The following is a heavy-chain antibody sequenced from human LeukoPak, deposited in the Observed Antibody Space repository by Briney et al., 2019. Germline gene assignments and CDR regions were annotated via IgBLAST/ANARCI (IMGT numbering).Heavy chain of an antibody. CDR1: GFTFSSYA. Sequence: PGGTLRLSCAASGFTFSSYAMSWVRQAPGKGLEWVSAISGSGGSTYYADSVKGRFTISRDNAKNSLYLQMNSLRAEDTAVYYCAEFGTTMIGGVWGKGTTVTISS. CDR3: AEFGTTMIGGV. V-gene: IGHV3-23*01. J-gene: IGHJ6*04. D-gene: IGHD3-10*02. CDR2: ISGSGGST.